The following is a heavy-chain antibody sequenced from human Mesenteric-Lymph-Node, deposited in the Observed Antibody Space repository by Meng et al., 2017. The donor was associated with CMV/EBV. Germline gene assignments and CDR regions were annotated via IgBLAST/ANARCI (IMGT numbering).Heavy chain of an antibody. V-gene: IGHV1-46*01. D-gene: IGHD2/OR15-2a*01. CDR1: GYTFSNYW. CDR3: GRDRYCYSKACHPDY. CDR2: INANGNSR. J-gene: IGHJ4*02. Sequence: SGYTFSNYWMHWVRQAPGQGFEWMGIINANGNSRNYAQKFQGRVTMTRDTSTNTDYMELSSLRPEDTAVYYCGRDRYCYSKACHPDYWGQGTLVTVSS.